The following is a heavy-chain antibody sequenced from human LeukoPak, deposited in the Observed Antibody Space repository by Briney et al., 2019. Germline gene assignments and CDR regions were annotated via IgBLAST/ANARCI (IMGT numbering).Heavy chain of an antibody. CDR1: GYTFTGYY. CDR2: INPNSGGT. Sequence: ASVKVSCKASGYTFTGYYMHWVRQAPGQGLEWMGWINPNSGGTNYAQKFQGRVTMTRDTSISTAYMELSRLRSDDTAVYYCARGRGIAVAGKMNWFDPWGQGTLVTVSS. D-gene: IGHD6-19*01. V-gene: IGHV1-2*02. CDR3: ARGRGIAVAGKMNWFDP. J-gene: IGHJ5*02.